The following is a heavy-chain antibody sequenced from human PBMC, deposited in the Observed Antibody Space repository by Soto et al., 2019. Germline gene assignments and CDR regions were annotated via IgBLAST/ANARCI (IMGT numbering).Heavy chain of an antibody. D-gene: IGHD4-17*01. V-gene: IGHV3-11*01. CDR1: GFTFSDYY. Sequence: GGSLRLSCAASGFTFSDYYMSWIRQAPGKGLEWVSYISSGSTIYYADSVKGRFTISRDNAKNSLYLQMNSLRAEDTAVYYCARGPTTGGAFDIWGQGTMVTVSS. CDR2: ISSGSTI. J-gene: IGHJ3*02. CDR3: ARGPTTGGAFDI.